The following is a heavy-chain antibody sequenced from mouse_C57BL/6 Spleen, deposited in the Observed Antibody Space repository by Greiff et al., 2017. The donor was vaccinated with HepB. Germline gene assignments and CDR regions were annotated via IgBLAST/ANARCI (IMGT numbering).Heavy chain of an antibody. CDR2: IHPNSGST. J-gene: IGHJ4*01. D-gene: IGHD1-1*02. Sequence: QVQLQQSGAELVKPGASVKLSCKASGYTFTSYWMHWVKQRPGQGLEWIGMIHPNSGSTNYNEKFKSKATLTVDKSSSTAYMQLSSLTSEDSAVYYCARDDSCGQSYAMDYWGQGTSVTVSS. CDR1: GYTFTSYW. V-gene: IGHV1-64*01. CDR3: ARDDSCGQSYAMDY.